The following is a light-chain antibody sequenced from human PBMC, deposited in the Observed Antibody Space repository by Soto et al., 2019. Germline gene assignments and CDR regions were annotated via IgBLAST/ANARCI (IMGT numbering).Light chain of an antibody. CDR1: QTVNNNY. J-gene: IGKJ4*01. Sequence: EIVLTQSPGTLSLSPGERATLSCRASQTVNNNYLAWYQQKPGQAPRLLISDVSNRATGIPDRFSGSGSGTDFTLTITTLEPEDFAVYYCQQYGTSRLTFGGGTKVEIK. V-gene: IGKV3-20*01. CDR3: QQYGTSRLT. CDR2: DVS.